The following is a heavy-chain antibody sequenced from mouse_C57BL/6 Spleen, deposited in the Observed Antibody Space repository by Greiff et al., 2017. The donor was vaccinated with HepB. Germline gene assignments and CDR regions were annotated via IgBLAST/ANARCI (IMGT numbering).Heavy chain of an antibody. CDR3: ARDATGSSLAWFAY. CDR1: GYAFSSSW. D-gene: IGHD1-1*01. V-gene: IGHV1-82*01. Sequence: VKLQESGPELVKPGASVKISCKASGYAFSSSWMNWVKQRPGKGLEWIGRIYPGDGDTNYNGKFKGKATLTADKSSSTAYMQLSSLTSEDSAVYFCARDATGSSLAWFAYWGQGTLVTVSA. J-gene: IGHJ3*01. CDR2: IYPGDGDT.